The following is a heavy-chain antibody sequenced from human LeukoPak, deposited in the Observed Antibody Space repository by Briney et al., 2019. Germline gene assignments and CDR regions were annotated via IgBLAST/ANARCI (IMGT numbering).Heavy chain of an antibody. Sequence: GGSLRLSCAASGFTFSGYAMSWVRQAPGKGLEWVSAIVGGGGTTFYADSVKGRFTISRDNSKNTVYLQMNSLRAKDTAVYYCARELPQSSGYSGPWYTFDSWGQGTLVTVSS. D-gene: IGHD6-13*01. J-gene: IGHJ4*02. CDR3: ARELPQSSGYSGPWYTFDS. V-gene: IGHV3-23*01. CDR1: GFTFSGYA. CDR2: IVGGGGTT.